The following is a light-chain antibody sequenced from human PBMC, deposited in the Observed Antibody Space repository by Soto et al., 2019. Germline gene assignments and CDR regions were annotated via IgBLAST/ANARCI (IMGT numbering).Light chain of an antibody. CDR2: EGS. Sequence: QSALTQPASVSGSPGQSITISCTGTSSDVGSYNLVSWYQQHPGKAPKLMIYEGSKRPSGVSNRFSGSKSGKTASLTISGLQAVDEADYYCCSYAGSSTLVFGGGTKLTVL. CDR1: SSDVGSYNL. J-gene: IGLJ2*01. V-gene: IGLV2-23*01. CDR3: CSYAGSSTLV.